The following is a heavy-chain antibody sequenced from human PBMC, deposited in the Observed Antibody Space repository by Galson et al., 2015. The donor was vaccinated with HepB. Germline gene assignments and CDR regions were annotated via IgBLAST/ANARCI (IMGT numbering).Heavy chain of an antibody. CDR1: GFTFSSYA. V-gene: IGHV3-30*04. CDR3: ASEVSRLSPSQWLVPGPYYFDY. D-gene: IGHD6-19*01. CDR2: ISYDGSNK. J-gene: IGHJ4*02. Sequence: SLRLSCAASGFTFSSYAMHWVRQAPGKGLEWVAVISYDGSNKYYAGSVKGRFTISRDNSKNTLYLQMNSLRAEDTAVYYCASEVSRLSPSQWLVPGPYYFDYWGQGPPVTVSS.